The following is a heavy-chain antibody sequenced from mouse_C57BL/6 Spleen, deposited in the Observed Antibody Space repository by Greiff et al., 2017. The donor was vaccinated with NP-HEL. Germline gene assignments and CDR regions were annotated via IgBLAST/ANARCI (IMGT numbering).Heavy chain of an antibody. J-gene: IGHJ3*01. CDR1: GFTFSSYA. CDR2: ISDGGSYT. V-gene: IGHV5-4*01. D-gene: IGHD1-1*01. Sequence: EVQLVESGGGLVKPGGSLKLSCAASGFTFSSYAMSWVRQTPEKRLEWVATISDGGSYTYYPDNVKGRFTISRDNAKNNLYLQMSHLKSEDTAMYYCARDQGYYGPWFAYWGQGTLVTVSA. CDR3: ARDQGYYGPWFAY.